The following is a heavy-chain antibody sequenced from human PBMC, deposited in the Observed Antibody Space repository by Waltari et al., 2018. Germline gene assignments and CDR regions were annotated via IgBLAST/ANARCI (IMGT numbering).Heavy chain of an antibody. CDR2: IHYSGSI. CDR1: GGSTSTYY. CDR3: ARADTSTSYFYYYMDV. V-gene: IGHV4-59*01. J-gene: IGHJ6*03. Sequence: QVQLQESGPGLVKPSETLSLTCTVSGGSTSTYYWSWVRQSPGKGLEWIGYIHYSGSIVYNPSLMSRVAISLDTPNNQFSLRLRSVTAADAAIYYCARADTSTSYFYYYMDVWGKGTTVTVSS. D-gene: IGHD1-26*01.